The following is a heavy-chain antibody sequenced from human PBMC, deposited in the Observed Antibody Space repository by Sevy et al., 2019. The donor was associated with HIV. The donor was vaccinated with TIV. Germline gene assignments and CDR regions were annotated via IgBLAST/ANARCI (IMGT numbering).Heavy chain of an antibody. CDR1: GDSVSSNTVA. CDR2: TYYRSRWLY. CDR3: ATLDHNWDYGITSYLHTLDI. D-gene: IGHD4-17*01. Sequence: SQTLSLTCAISGDSVSSNTVAWNWIRQSPSRGLEWLGRTYYRSRWLYEYAVSVKSRITINADTSKNQFSLHLNSVSPEDTAIYYCATLDHNWDYGITSYLHTLDIRGQGTMVTVSS. V-gene: IGHV6-1*01. J-gene: IGHJ3*02.